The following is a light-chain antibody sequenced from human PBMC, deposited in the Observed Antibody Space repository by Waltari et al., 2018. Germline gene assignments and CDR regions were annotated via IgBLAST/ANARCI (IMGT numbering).Light chain of an antibody. J-gene: IGLJ3*02. Sequence: QSVLTQPPSVSGAPGQRVTISCTGSSSNLGAGYDVHWYQHFPGAGPKLIIYSDTQLPYGVPDRFSGSKSGTSASLAVTGLQADDEADYYCQSYDRSLSGSVFGGGTKLTVL. CDR3: QSYDRSLSGSV. V-gene: IGLV1-40*01. CDR2: SDT. CDR1: SSNLGAGYD.